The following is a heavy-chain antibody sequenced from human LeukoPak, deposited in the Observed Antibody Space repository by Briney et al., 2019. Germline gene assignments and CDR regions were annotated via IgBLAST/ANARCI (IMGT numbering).Heavy chain of an antibody. D-gene: IGHD3-9*01. Sequence: ASVKVSCKASGGTFSSYAISWVRQAPGQGLEWMGGIIPIFGTANYAQKFQGRVTITADESTSTAYMELSSLRSEDTAVYYCASSDFDWSTLGHYYYYMDVWGKGTTVTVSS. CDR3: ASSDFDWSTLGHYYYYMDV. V-gene: IGHV1-69*13. J-gene: IGHJ6*03. CDR1: GGTFSSYA. CDR2: IIPIFGTA.